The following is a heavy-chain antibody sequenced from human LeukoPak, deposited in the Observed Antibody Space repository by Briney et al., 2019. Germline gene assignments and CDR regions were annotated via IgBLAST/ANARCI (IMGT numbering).Heavy chain of an antibody. CDR1: GGTFSSYA. Sequence: ASVTVSCTASGGTFSSYAISWVRQAPGRGLEWMGGIIPIFGTANYAQKFQGRVTITADESTSTAYMELSSLRSEDTAVYYCARRGDGYYWYAFDIWGQGTMVTVSS. CDR3: ARRGDGYYWYAFDI. V-gene: IGHV1-69*13. CDR2: IIPIFGTA. D-gene: IGHD3-22*01. J-gene: IGHJ3*02.